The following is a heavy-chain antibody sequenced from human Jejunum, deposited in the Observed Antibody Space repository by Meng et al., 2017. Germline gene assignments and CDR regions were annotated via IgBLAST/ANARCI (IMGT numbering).Heavy chain of an antibody. D-gene: IGHD2-21*02. CDR2: IDDSGTT. CDR1: GESFSGYY. CDR3: RLAYCDSDCGDY. V-gene: IGHV4-34*01. J-gene: IGHJ4*02. Sequence: QVQLQQWGAGLWKHAETLSLTCAVHGESFSGYYWSWIRQPPGKGLEWIGGIDDSGTTDYNPSLKSRVTMSVTTSKKQFSLKLSSVTAADTALYYCRLAYCDSDCGDYWGQGILVTVSS.